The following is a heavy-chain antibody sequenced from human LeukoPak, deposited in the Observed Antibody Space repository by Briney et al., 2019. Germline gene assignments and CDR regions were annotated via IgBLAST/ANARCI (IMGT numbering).Heavy chain of an antibody. V-gene: IGHV4-59*08. D-gene: IGHD6-13*01. J-gene: IGHJ5*02. CDR3: ARHSSSWYWWFDP. Sequence: SETLSLTCTVSGGSISRRYWSWIRQPPGKGLEWIGYIYYSGSTNYNPSLKSRVTISVDTSKNQFSLKLSSVTAADTAVYYCARHSSSWYWWFDPWGPGSQVTVSS. CDR2: IYYSGST. CDR1: GGSISRRY.